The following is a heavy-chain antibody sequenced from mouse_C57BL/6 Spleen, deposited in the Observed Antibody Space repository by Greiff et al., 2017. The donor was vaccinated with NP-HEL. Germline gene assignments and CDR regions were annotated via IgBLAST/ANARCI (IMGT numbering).Heavy chain of an antibody. CDR3: ARDGANWDDWYFDV. D-gene: IGHD4-1*01. Sequence: EVQGVESGGGLVKPGGSLKLSCAASGFTFSSYAMSWVRQTPEKRLEWVATISDGGSYTYYPANVKGRFTISRDNAKNNLYLQMSHLKSEDTAMYYCARDGANWDDWYFDVWGTGTTVTVSS. V-gene: IGHV5-4*01. CDR2: ISDGGSYT. J-gene: IGHJ1*03. CDR1: GFTFSSYA.